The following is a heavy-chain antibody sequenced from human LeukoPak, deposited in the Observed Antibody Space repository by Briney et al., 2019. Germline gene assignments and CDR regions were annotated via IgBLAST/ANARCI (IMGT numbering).Heavy chain of an antibody. V-gene: IGHV3-7*01. CDR3: AREDCSSTSCSFDY. J-gene: IGHJ4*02. D-gene: IGHD2-2*01. Sequence: PGGSLRLSCAASGFTFSSYWMSWVRQAPGKGLEWVANIKQDGSEKYYVDSVKGRFTISRDNAKNSLYLQMNSLRAEDTAVYYCAREDCSSTSCSFDYWGQGTLVTVSS. CDR1: GFTFSSYW. CDR2: IKQDGSEK.